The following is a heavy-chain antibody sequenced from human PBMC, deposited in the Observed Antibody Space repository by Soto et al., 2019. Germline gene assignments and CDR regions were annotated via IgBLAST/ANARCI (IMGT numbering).Heavy chain of an antibody. D-gene: IGHD2-2*01. V-gene: IGHV1-69*01. CDR2: IVPIFGTV. CDR1: GATFSSYA. J-gene: IGHJ6*02. CDR3: AIAHLYCGSTTCYFLGLDF. Sequence: QVQLVQSGAEVKKPGSSVKVSCKASGATFSSYAITWVRQAPGQGLEWMGGIVPIFGTVDYAQKFQGRVTITADESTSTVSMEASSLRAEVAAMYYCAIAHLYCGSTTCYFLGLDFWGQGSTVTDSS.